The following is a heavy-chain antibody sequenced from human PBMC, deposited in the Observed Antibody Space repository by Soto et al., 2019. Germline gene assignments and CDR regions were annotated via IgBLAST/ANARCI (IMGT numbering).Heavy chain of an antibody. V-gene: IGHV3-9*01. J-gene: IGHJ3*02. CDR1: GFTFGDYG. CDR2: ISWNSGNI. D-gene: IGHD3-3*01. Sequence: EVQLVESAGGLVQPGRSLRLSCVASGFTFGDYGMHWVRQAPGRGPEWVSGISWNSGNIGYAETVKGRFTISRDNAKNSLYLQMNSLRAEDTALYYCVKDGLTSVFGLVHDGSDIWGHGTMVTVSS. CDR3: VKDGLTSVFGLVHDGSDI.